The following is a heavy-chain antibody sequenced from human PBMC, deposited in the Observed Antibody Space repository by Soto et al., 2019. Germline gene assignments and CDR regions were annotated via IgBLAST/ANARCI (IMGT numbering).Heavy chain of an antibody. CDR3: ARDLTEHYYYYGMDV. CDR1: GFTFSSYS. Sequence: GGSLRLSCAASGFTFSSYSMNWVRQAPGKGLEWVSYISSSSSTIYYADSVKGRFTISRDNAKNSLYLQMNSLRDEDTAVYYCARDLTEHYYYYGMDVWGQGTTVTVS. D-gene: IGHD1-20*01. V-gene: IGHV3-48*02. J-gene: IGHJ6*02. CDR2: ISSSSSTI.